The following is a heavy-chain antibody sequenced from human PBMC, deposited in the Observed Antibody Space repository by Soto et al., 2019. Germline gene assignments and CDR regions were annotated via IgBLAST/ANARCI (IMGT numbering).Heavy chain of an antibody. D-gene: IGHD6-13*01. V-gene: IGHV3-7*01. Sequence: EVQLVESGGGLVQPGGSLRLSCAAPGFTFSSYWITWARQAPGKGLEWVASMNRDGSEKRYVDSVEGRFTISRDNAKNSLFLQMNSLSPDDTAVYYCGRDAGRRFDYWGQGSLVTVSS. CDR1: GFTFSSYW. CDR2: MNRDGSEK. CDR3: GRDAGRRFDY. J-gene: IGHJ4*02.